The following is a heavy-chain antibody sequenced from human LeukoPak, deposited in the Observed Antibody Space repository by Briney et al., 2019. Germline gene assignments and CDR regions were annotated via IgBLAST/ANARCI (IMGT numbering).Heavy chain of an antibody. Sequence: ASVKVSCKASGNTFSNYGISWVRQAPGQGLEWMVWISGFNGYTSYAQNIQGRVTMTTDTSTSTAYMGLRSLISDDTAVYYCARDQGYTSEWLDYWGQGTLVTVSS. V-gene: IGHV1-18*01. CDR2: ISGFNGYT. CDR1: GNTFSNYG. D-gene: IGHD6-19*01. CDR3: ARDQGYTSEWLDY. J-gene: IGHJ4*02.